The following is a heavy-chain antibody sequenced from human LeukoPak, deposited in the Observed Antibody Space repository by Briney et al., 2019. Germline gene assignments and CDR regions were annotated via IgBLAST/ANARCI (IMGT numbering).Heavy chain of an antibody. J-gene: IGHJ4*02. CDR3: AGESIAVAGTSVVDY. CDR1: GYTFTSYD. D-gene: IGHD6-19*01. CDR2: MNPNSGNT. V-gene: IGHV1-8*01. Sequence: ASVKVSCKASGYTFTSYDINWVRQATGQGLEWMGWMNPNSGNTGYAQKFQGGVTMTRNTSISTAYMELSSLRSEDTAVYYCAGESIAVAGTSVVDYWGQGTLVTVSS.